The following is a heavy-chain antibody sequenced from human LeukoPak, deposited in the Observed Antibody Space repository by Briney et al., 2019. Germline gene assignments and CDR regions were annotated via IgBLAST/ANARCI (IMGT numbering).Heavy chain of an antibody. CDR3: ARGLGYCTSTTCLLPFDY. D-gene: IGHD2-2*01. Sequence: PGGSLRLSCAASGFTVSTYCMTWVRQAPGKGLECVSVICSGGSTYYADSVKGRFTVSRDNSKNTLYLRMNSLRAEDTAMYYCARGLGYCTSTTCLLPFDYWGQGTLVTVSS. J-gene: IGHJ4*02. CDR1: GFTVSTYC. V-gene: IGHV3-53*01. CDR2: ICSGGST.